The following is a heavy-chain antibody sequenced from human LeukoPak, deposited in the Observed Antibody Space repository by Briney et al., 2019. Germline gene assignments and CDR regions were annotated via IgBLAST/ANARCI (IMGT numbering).Heavy chain of an antibody. V-gene: IGHV3-7*03. D-gene: IGHD3-10*01. CDR1: GFTFRNYW. J-gene: IGHJ4*02. CDR2: IKQDGGEK. CDR3: AKDSRFGELLSRFDY. Sequence: PGGSLRLSCAASGFTFRNYWMSWVRQAPGKGLEWVANIKQDGGEKYYVDSVKGRFTISRDNAKNSLYLQMNSLRAEDTAVYYCAKDSRFGELLSRFDYWGQGTLVTVSS.